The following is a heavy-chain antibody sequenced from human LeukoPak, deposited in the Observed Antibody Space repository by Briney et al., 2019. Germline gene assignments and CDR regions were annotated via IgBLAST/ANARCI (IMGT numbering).Heavy chain of an antibody. D-gene: IGHD3-16*02. CDR2: IYPSGYT. CDR3: AGLPNDYDYVWGSYRYTSYYMDV. V-gene: IGHV4-4*07. Sequence: SETLSLTCTVSGGSISTYYWSWIRQPAGKGLEWIGRIYPSGYTNYNPSLKSRVTMSVDTSKYQFSLQLSSVTAADTAVYYCAGLPNDYDYVWGSYRYTSYYMDVWGKGTTVTVS. CDR1: GGSISTYY. J-gene: IGHJ6*03.